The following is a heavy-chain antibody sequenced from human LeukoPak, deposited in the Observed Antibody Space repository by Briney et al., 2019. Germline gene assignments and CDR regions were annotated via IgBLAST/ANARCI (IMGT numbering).Heavy chain of an antibody. CDR1: GYSFSGYH. CDR2: INPNSGGT. J-gene: IGHJ4*02. V-gene: IGHV1-2*02. CDR3: VRDLGGRSGTAFDY. Sequence: ASVKVSCKASGYSFSGYHMHWVRQAAGQGLEWMGWINPNSGGTNYAQKFQGRVTMTRDTSITTAYMELSSLRSDDTSVYYCVRDLGGRSGTAFDYWGQGTLVTVSS. D-gene: IGHD3-10*01.